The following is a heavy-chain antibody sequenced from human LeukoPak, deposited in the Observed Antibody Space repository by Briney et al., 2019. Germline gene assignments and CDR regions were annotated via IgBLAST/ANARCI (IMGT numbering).Heavy chain of an antibody. CDR2: INVNSGGT. CDR1: GYTFIGYY. Sequence: GASVTDSCKASGYTFIGYYMHSVRQPPGQGLEWMGRINVNSGGTNYAQRFQGRGTITRDTFISKVYMELSRLRSDDTAVYYCARTSFGGYAYDYWGQGTLVTVSS. D-gene: IGHD5-12*01. CDR3: ARTSFGGYAYDY. J-gene: IGHJ4*02. V-gene: IGHV1-2*06.